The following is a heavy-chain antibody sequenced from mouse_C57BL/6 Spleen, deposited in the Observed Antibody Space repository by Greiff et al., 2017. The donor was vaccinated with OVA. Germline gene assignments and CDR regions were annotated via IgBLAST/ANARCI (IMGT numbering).Heavy chain of an antibody. CDR3: ARAPYYYGSSYWYFDV. V-gene: IGHV1-64*01. CDR2: IHPNSGST. Sequence: VQLQQPGAELVNPGASVKLSCKASGYTFTSYWMHWVKQRPGQGLEWIGMIHPNSGSTNYNEKFKSKATLTVAKSSSTAYMQLSSLTSEDSAVYYCARAPYYYGSSYWYFDVWGTGTTVTVSS. CDR1: GYTFTSYW. D-gene: IGHD1-1*01. J-gene: IGHJ1*03.